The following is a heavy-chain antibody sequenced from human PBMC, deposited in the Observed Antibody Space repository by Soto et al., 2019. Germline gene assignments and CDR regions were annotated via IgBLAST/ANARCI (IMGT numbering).Heavy chain of an antibody. CDR3: ARGRSLNWFDP. CDR1: GYTFTSYA. Sequence: QVQLVQSGAEVKKPGASVKVSCKASGYTFTSYAMHWVRQAPGQRLEWMGWINAGNGNTKYSQKFQGRVTITRDTSASTAYMELSSLRSEDTAVYSCARGRSLNWFDPWGQGTLVTVSS. V-gene: IGHV1-3*01. J-gene: IGHJ5*02. CDR2: INAGNGNT. D-gene: IGHD6-19*01.